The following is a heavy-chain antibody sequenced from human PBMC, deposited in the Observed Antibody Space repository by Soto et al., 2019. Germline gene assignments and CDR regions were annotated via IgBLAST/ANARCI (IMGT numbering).Heavy chain of an antibody. V-gene: IGHV4-4*07. J-gene: IGHJ4*02. CDR3: ARDIGSYAYGEGY. Sequence: DTLSLTCSVSGGSINSYWWSWIRQPAGKGLEWIGRVYSSGTTDYNPSLNSRATLSVETSKNQFSLKLSSVTAADTAVYYCARDIGSYAYGEGYWGQGIQVTVSS. CDR1: GGSINSYW. D-gene: IGHD3-10*01. CDR2: VYSSGTT.